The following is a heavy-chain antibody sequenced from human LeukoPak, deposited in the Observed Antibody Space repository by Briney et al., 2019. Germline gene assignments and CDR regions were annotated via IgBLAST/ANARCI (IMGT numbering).Heavy chain of an antibody. CDR2: IKQDGNEK. Sequence: PGGSLRLSCAASGFTFSTYWMSWVRQAPGKGLEWVANIKQDGNEKYYVDSVKGRFTISRDNAKNSLYLQMNSLRAEDTAVYYYATEKQWLVPGPYYYYGMDVWGRGITVTVSS. D-gene: IGHD6-19*01. CDR1: GFTFSTYW. J-gene: IGHJ6*02. V-gene: IGHV3-7*01. CDR3: ATEKQWLVPGPYYYYGMDV.